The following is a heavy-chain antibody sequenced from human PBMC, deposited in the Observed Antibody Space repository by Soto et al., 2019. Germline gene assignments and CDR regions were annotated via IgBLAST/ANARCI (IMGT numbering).Heavy chain of an antibody. CDR2: IYYSGST. D-gene: IGHD2-21*02. J-gene: IGHJ4*02. CDR1: GGSISSSSYY. CDR3: ASNPDVVTAILFDY. Sequence: SETLSLTCTVSGGSISSSSYYWGWIRQPPGKGLEWIGSIYYSGSTYYNPSLKSRVTISVDTSKNQFSLKLSSVTAADTAVYYCASNPDVVTAILFDYWGQGTLVTVS. V-gene: IGHV4-39*01.